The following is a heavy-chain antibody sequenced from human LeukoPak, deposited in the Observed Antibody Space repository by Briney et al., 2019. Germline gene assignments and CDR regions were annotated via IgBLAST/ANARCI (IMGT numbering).Heavy chain of an antibody. CDR3: VRLWFGESRFSDY. Sequence: PGGSLRLSCAASGFTFSDYYMSWIRQAPGKGLEWVSYISSSGSTIYYADSVKGRFTISRDNAKNSRYLQMNSLRAEDTAVYYCVRLWFGESRFSDYWGQGTLVTVSS. V-gene: IGHV3-11*04. CDR1: GFTFSDYY. D-gene: IGHD3-10*01. CDR2: ISSSGSTI. J-gene: IGHJ4*02.